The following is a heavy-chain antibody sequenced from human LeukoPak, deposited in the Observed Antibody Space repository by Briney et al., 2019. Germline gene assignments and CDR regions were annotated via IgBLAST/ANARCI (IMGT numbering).Heavy chain of an antibody. Sequence: GGSLRLSCVASGFTFSSHAMTWVRQAPGKGLEWVSAISISGDTTNYADAVKGRFTISRDKSKSTVYLQMNSLRAEDTAVYYCANEIRPNDYWGQGTLVTVSS. CDR2: ISISGDTT. D-gene: IGHD4-17*01. CDR3: ANEIRPNDY. J-gene: IGHJ4*02. V-gene: IGHV3-23*01. CDR1: GFTFSSHA.